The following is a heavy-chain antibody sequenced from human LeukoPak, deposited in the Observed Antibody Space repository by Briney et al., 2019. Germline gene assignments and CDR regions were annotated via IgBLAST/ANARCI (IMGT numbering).Heavy chain of an antibody. CDR2: ISWDGGST. V-gene: IGHV3-43D*03. CDR1: GFTFDDYA. CDR3: AKSSSEGYYMDV. D-gene: IGHD6-25*01. J-gene: IGHJ6*03. Sequence: GGSLRLSCAASGFTFDDYAMHWVRQAPGKGLEWDSLISWDGGSTYYADSVKGRFTISRDNSKNSLYLQMNSLRAEDTALYYCAKSSSEGYYMDVWGKGTTVTVSS.